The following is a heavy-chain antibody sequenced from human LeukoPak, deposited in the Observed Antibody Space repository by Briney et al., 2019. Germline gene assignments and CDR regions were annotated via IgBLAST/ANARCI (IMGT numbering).Heavy chain of an antibody. D-gene: IGHD6-6*01. J-gene: IGHJ3*02. CDR1: GGSISSYY. V-gene: IGHV4-59*12. CDR3: ARDVVYAFDI. CDR2: IYYSGSA. Sequence: SETLSLTCTVSGGSISSYYWSWIRQPPGKRLEWIGYIYYSGSAYYNPSLQSRVSISVDTSKNQFSLKLTSVTAADTAIYYCARDVVYAFDIWGQGTMVTVSS.